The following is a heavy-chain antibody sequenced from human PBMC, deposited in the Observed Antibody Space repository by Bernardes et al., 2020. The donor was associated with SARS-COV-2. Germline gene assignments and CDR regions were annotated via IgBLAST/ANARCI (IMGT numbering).Heavy chain of an antibody. D-gene: IGHD4-17*01. Sequence: SEPLYLTCTVSGGPIRSGSYYWGWILQPPGKGLHWIGSIHYSGSSYYNTSLRSRVTISVDTSKNQISLRLSSVTAADTAVYYCARGGGTVTTTRRYNWFDPWGQGTLVSVSS. CDR2: IHYSGSS. J-gene: IGHJ5*02. CDR3: ARGGGTVTTTRRYNWFDP. CDR1: GGPIRSGSYY. V-gene: IGHV4-39*01.